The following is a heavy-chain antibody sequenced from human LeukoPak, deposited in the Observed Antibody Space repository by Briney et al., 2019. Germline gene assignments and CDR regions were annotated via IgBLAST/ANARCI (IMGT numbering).Heavy chain of an antibody. CDR2: ISAYNGNT. V-gene: IGHV1-18*01. CDR1: GYTFTNYG. J-gene: IGHJ6*03. Sequence: GASVKVSCKASGYTFTNYGISWVRQAPGQGLEWMGWISAYNGNTNYAQKFQGRVTMTTDTSTSTAYMELSSLRSEDTAVYYCATRDIVVVPAAMRHYYYYYMDVWGKGTTVTVSS. D-gene: IGHD2-2*01. CDR3: ATRDIVVVPAAMRHYYYYYMDV.